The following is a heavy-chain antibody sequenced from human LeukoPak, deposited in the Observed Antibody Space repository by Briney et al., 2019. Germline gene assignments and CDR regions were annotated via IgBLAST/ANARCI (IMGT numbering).Heavy chain of an antibody. CDR3: ARDRDSANYYGSGSYSDAFDI. V-gene: IGHV3-7*03. Sequence: PGGSLRLSCAASGFTFNGYWMSWVRQAPGKGLEWVANIKQDGSDKYYVDSVKGRFTISRDNAKNSLYLQMNSLRAEGTAVYYCARDRDSANYYGSGSYSDAFDIWGQGTMVTVSS. J-gene: IGHJ3*02. CDR2: IKQDGSDK. CDR1: GFTFNGYW. D-gene: IGHD3-10*01.